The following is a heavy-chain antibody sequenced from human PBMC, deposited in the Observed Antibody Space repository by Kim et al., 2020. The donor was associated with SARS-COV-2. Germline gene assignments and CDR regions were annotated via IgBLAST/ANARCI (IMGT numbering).Heavy chain of an antibody. J-gene: IGHJ5*02. V-gene: IGHV3-15*01. CDR3: TTDRGALTT. Sequence: GGSLRLSCAASEFTFSNAWMSWVRQAPGKGLEWVGRIQSKTDGGTADYAAPVKGRFTISRDDSKNTLYLQMKSLKTEDTAVYYCTTDRGALTTWGQGTLVTVSS. CDR2: IQSKTDGGTA. CDR1: EFTFSNAW. D-gene: IGHD1-1*01.